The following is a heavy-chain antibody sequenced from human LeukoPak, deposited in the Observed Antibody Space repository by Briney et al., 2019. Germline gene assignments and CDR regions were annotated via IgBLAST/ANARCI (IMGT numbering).Heavy chain of an antibody. V-gene: IGHV3-23*01. J-gene: IGHJ4*02. CDR2: ISGSGAST. D-gene: IGHD6-13*01. CDR1: GFTFSSFN. CDR3: AKTEYTTSWPPEVDC. Sequence: GGSLRLSCAASGFTFSSFNISWVRQTPGKRLQWVSTISGSGASTYYADSVKGRFTISRDNSKNTLYLQMNSLRAEDTALYYCAKTEYTTSWPPEVDCWGQGTLVTVSS.